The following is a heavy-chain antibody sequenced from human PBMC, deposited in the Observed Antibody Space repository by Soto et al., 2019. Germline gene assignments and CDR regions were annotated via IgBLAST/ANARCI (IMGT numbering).Heavy chain of an antibody. V-gene: IGHV4-39*07. D-gene: IGHD3-16*01. CDR2: INHSGST. Sequence: SETLSLTCTVSGGSISSSGYYWSWIRQPPGKGLEWIGEINHSGSTNYNPSLKSRVTISVDTSKNQFSLKLSSVTAADTAVYYCARMGEVRVSDYWGQGTLVTVSS. CDR3: ARMGEVRVSDY. J-gene: IGHJ4*02. CDR1: GGSISSSGYY.